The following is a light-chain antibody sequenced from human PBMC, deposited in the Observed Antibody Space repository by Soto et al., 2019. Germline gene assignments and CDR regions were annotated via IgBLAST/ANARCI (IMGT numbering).Light chain of an antibody. CDR1: QNINRF. V-gene: IGKV1-39*01. Sequence: DIQMTQSPSSLSASVGDRVTITCRASQNINRFLNWYRQRPGTAPNLLIYGASSLQSGVPSRFSGSGSGTDFTLTISSLQPEDFATYYCQQSYTTPNTFGGWTKVEIK. CDR3: QQSYTTPNT. J-gene: IGKJ4*02. CDR2: GAS.